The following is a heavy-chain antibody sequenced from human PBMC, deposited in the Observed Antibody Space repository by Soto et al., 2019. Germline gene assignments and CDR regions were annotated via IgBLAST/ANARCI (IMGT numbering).Heavy chain of an antibody. CDR2: ISGSGGST. V-gene: IGHV3-23*01. CDR3: AKDDAAGTMNHYYSGMDV. J-gene: IGHJ6*02. D-gene: IGHD6-13*01. Sequence: EVQLLESGGGLVQPGGSLRLSCAASGFTFSSYAMSWVRQAPGKGLEWVSAISGSGGSTYYADSVKGRFTISRDNSKNTLYLQMNSLRAEDTAVYYCAKDDAAGTMNHYYSGMDVLGQGTTVTVSS. CDR1: GFTFSSYA.